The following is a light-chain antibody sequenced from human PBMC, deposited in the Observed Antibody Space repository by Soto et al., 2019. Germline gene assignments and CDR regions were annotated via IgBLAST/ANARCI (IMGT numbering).Light chain of an antibody. CDR3: GTWDSSLKAWL. J-gene: IGLJ3*02. V-gene: IGLV1-51*01. CDR1: SSNIGRNF. Sequence: QSVLTQPPSVSAAPGQKVTISCSGSSSNIGRNFVSWYQQLPGTGPKLLIYDNGKRPSGTPGRFSGSKSGMSATLAITGLQTGDEADYYCGTWDSSLKAWLFGAGTKLTVL. CDR2: DNG.